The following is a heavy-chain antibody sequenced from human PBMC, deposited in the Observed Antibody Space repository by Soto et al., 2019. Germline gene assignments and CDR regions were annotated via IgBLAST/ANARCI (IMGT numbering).Heavy chain of an antibody. D-gene: IGHD3-22*01. Sequence: ESGGGVVQPGRSLRLSCAASGFTFSSYGMHWVRQAPGKGLEWVAVIWYDGSNKYYADSVKGRFTISRDNSKNTLYLQMNSLRAEDTAVYYCARVESYYDSSGYYRGYFDYWGQGTLVTVSS. CDR2: IWYDGSNK. J-gene: IGHJ4*02. V-gene: IGHV3-33*01. CDR1: GFTFSSYG. CDR3: ARVESYYDSSGYYRGYFDY.